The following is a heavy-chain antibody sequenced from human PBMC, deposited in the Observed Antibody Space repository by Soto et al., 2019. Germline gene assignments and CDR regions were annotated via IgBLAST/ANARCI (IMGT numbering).Heavy chain of an antibody. CDR1: GFTFGSYT. CDR3: AKDLRPDGVWDFDY. D-gene: IGHD4-17*01. J-gene: IGHJ4*02. Sequence: EVQLLESGGDLVQPGGSLRLSCAASGFTFGSYTMTWVRQAPGKGLEWVSGINSGGRTYYAYSVKGRFTISRDDSKNTLYLQIISLRAEDTAVYYCAKDLRPDGVWDFDYWGQGTLVTVSS. V-gene: IGHV3-23*01. CDR2: INSGGRT.